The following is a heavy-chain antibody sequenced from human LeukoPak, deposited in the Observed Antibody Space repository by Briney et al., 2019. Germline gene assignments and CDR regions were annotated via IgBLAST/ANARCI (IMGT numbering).Heavy chain of an antibody. J-gene: IGHJ4*02. Sequence: GGSLRLSCAASGFSFTIYWMRWVRQAPGKGLEWVANIKPDGSDKYYVDSVKGRFTISRDNAKNSLYLQMNSLRAEDTAVYYCTAGALGYWGRGTLINVSS. V-gene: IGHV3-7*01. CDR1: GFSFTIYW. CDR3: TAGALGY. CDR2: IKPDGSDK. D-gene: IGHD3-16*01.